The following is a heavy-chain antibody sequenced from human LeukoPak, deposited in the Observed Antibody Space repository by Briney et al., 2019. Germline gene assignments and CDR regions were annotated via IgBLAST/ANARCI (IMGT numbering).Heavy chain of an antibody. CDR1: GYTFTNFG. CDR2: ISAYNGYT. CDR3: ARGHYSYYYMDV. V-gene: IGHV1-18*01. J-gene: IGHJ6*03. Sequence: ASVKVSCKASGYTFTNFGISWVRQAPGQGLEWMGCISAYNGYTNYAQYFQGRVTMTTDTSTSTAYMELRSLSSDDTAVYYCARGHYSYYYMDVWGKGATVTVSS.